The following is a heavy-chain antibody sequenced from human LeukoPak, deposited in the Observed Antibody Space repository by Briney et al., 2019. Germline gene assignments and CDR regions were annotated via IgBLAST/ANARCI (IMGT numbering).Heavy chain of an antibody. V-gene: IGHV1-24*01. J-gene: IGHJ4*02. D-gene: IGHD7-27*01. CDR3: ASDVTGEYYFDY. Sequence: ASVKVSCKVSGYTLTELSMHWVRQAPGKGLEWMGGFDPEDGETIYAQKFQGRVTMTEDTSTDTAYMELSSLRSEDTAVYYCASDVTGEYYFDYWGQGTLVTVSS. CDR1: GYTLTELS. CDR2: FDPEDGET.